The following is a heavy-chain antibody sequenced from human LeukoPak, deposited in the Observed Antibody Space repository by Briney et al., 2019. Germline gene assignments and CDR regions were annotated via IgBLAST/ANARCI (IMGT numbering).Heavy chain of an antibody. D-gene: IGHD2-15*01. CDR2: IYISEST. Sequence: SETLSLTCTVSGGSISSYYWSWIRQPAGKGLEWIGRIYISESTYYNPSLRSRVTISVDTSKNQFSLKLNSVTAADTAVYYCARTYRRGGNWFDPWGQGTLVTVSS. CDR3: ARTYRRGGNWFDP. CDR1: GGSISSYY. J-gene: IGHJ5*02. V-gene: IGHV4-4*07.